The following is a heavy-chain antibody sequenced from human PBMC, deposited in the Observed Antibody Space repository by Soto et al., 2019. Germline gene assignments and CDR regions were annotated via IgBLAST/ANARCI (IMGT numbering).Heavy chain of an antibody. V-gene: IGHV4-39*01. Sequence: SETLSLTCTVSGGSISSSSYYWCWIRQPPGKGLEWIGSIYYSGSTYYNPSLKSRVTISVDTSKNQFSLKLSSVTAADTAVYYCASTIGARHKWFDHWGQGTLVTVSS. CDR2: IYYSGST. CDR3: ASTIGARHKWFDH. D-gene: IGHD6-6*01. J-gene: IGHJ5*02. CDR1: GGSISSSSYY.